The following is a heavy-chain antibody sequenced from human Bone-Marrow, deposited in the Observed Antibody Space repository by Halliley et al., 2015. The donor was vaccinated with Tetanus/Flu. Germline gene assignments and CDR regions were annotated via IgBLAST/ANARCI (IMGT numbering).Heavy chain of an antibody. Sequence: IGSDGGSKNYADSVKGRFTIPRENSKNSLYLQMNSLRSEDTALYYWAKETTEHQLGANGMDGWGQGTPVTVSS. V-gene: IGHV3-43*01. CDR3: AKETTEHQLGANGMDG. CDR2: IGSDGGSK. D-gene: IGHD2-2*01. J-gene: IGHJ6*02.